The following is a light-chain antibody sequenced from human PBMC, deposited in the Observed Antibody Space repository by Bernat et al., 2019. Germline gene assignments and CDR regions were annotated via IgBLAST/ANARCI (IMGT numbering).Light chain of an antibody. CDR2: KAS. J-gene: IGKJ4*01. CDR3: QQYHTYSLS. CDR1: HSISSW. V-gene: IGKV1-5*03. Sequence: DIQMTQSPSTLSASVGDRVTIICQASHSISSWLAWYQQKPGKVPKLLIYKASNLESGVPPRFSGSGSGTAFTLTISSLQPDDFATYYCQQYHTYSLSFGGGTKVEIK.